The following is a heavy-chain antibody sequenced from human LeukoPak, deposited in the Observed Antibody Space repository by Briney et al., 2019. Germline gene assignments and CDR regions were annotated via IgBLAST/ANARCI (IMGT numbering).Heavy chain of an antibody. V-gene: IGHV3-23*01. CDR3: AKDRPCGGDCYWRDY. CDR1: GFTFSSYA. J-gene: IGHJ4*02. CDR2: ISGRGGST. Sequence: GGSLRLSCAASGFTFSSYAPSWVRQAPGKGLEWVSAISGRGGSTYYADSVKGRFTISRDNSKNTMFLQMNSLRAEDTAVYYCAKDRPCGGDCYWRDYWGQGTLVTVSS. D-gene: IGHD2-21*02.